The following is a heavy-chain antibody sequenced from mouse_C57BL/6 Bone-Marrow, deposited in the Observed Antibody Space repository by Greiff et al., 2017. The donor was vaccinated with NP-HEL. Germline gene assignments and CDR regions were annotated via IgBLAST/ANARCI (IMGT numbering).Heavy chain of an antibody. CDR1: GFSFNTYA. D-gene: IGHD1-1*01. CDR3: VSLALLLREAMDD. CDR2: IRSKSNNYAT. Sequence: EVKLQESGGGLVQPKGSLKLSCAASGFSFNTYAMNWVRQAPGKGLEWVARIRSKSNNYATYYADSVKDRFTISRDDSESMLYLQMNNLKTEDTAMYYCVSLALLLREAMDDWGQGTSVTVSS. J-gene: IGHJ4*01. V-gene: IGHV10-1*01.